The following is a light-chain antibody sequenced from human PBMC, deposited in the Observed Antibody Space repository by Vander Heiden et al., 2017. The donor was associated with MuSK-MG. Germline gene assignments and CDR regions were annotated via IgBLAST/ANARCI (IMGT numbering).Light chain of an antibody. CDR2: EVS. CDR3: RQTMQLPPT. J-gene: IGKJ1*01. Sequence: DIVLTQSPLSLSVTPGQPASISCKSSQSLLHSDGKTYLHWYLQKPGQPPHLLIYEVSNRGSGVPDRFSGSGSGTQFTVTISRVEAEDVGVYYCRQTMQLPPTFGQGTKVEIK. CDR1: QSLLHSDGKTY. V-gene: IGKV2D-29*01.